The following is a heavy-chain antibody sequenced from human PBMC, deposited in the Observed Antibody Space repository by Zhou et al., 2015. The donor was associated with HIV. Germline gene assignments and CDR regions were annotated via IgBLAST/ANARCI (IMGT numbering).Heavy chain of an antibody. V-gene: IGHV1-2*04. Sequence: QVQLVQSGAEVKKPGASVKVSCKASGYTFTGYYMHWVRQAPGQGLEWMGWINPNSGGTNYAQKFQGWVTMTRDTSISTAYMELSRLRSDDTAVYYCAREGLFNSGGSGDDAFDIWGQGTMVTVSS. J-gene: IGHJ3*02. CDR3: AREGLFNSGGSGDDAFDI. CDR2: INPNSGGT. D-gene: IGHD2-15*01. CDR1: GYTFTGYY.